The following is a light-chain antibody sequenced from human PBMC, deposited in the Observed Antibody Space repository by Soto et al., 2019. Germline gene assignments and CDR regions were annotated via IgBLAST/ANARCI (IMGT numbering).Light chain of an antibody. J-gene: IGKJ1*01. CDR1: QSVSSY. V-gene: IGKV3-11*01. CDR3: QQRSNWPPTWT. Sequence: EIVLTQSPATLSLSPGERATLSCRASQSVSSYLAWYQQKPGQAPRLLIYDASNRATGIPARLSGSGSGTDFTLTICSLEPEDFAVYYCQQRSNWPPTWTFGQGTKVDIK. CDR2: DAS.